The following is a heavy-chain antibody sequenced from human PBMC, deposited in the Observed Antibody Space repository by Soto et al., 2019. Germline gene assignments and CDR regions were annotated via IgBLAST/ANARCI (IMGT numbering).Heavy chain of an antibody. CDR2: ISGSGGST. CDR1: GFTFSSYA. V-gene: IGHV3-23*01. J-gene: IGHJ5*02. CDR3: AKEVVIINWFDP. D-gene: IGHD3-3*01. Sequence: GSXRRSCAASGFTFSSYAMSCSRQAPGKGLGWVSAISGSGGSTYYADSVKGRFTISRDNSKNTLYLQMNSLRAEDTAVYYCAKEVVIINWFDPWGQGTLVTVSS.